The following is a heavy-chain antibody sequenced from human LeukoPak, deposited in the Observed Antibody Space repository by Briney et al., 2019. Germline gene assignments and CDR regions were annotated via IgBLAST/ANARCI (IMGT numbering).Heavy chain of an antibody. J-gene: IGHJ4*02. D-gene: IGHD3-22*01. CDR1: GGTFSSYA. CDR2: INPNSGGT. V-gene: IGHV1-2*06. Sequence: GASVKVSCKASGGTFSSYAISWVRQAPGQGLEWMGRINPNSGGTNYAQKFQGRVTMTRDTSISTAYMELSRLRSDDTAVYYCARGRYYDSSGYFDYWGQGTLVTVSS. CDR3: ARGRYYDSSGYFDY.